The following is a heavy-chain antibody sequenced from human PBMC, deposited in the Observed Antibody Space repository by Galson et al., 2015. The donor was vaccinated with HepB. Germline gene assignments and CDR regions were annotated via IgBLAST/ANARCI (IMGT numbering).Heavy chain of an antibody. V-gene: IGHV1-69-2*01. CDR3: ATDGRQMSGPPLVY. J-gene: IGHJ4*02. CDR2: VDPEDGET. CDR1: GYTFTDYY. D-gene: IGHD3-10*01. Sequence: VKVSCKVSGYTFTDYYMHWVQQAPGKGLEWMGLVDPEDGETIYAEKFQGRVTITADTSTDTAYMELSSLRSEDTAVYYCATDGRQMSGPPLVYWGQGTLVTVSS.